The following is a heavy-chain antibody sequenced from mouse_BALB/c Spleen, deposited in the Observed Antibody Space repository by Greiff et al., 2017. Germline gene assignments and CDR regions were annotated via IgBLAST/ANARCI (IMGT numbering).Heavy chain of an antibody. CDR3: ARSHPFYDGSPYAMDY. CDR2: ISSGSSTI. V-gene: IGHV5-17*02. J-gene: IGHJ4*01. D-gene: IGHD2-3*01. Sequence: EVKVEESGGGLVQPGGSRKLSCAASGFTFSSFGMHWVRQAPEKGLEWVAYISSGSSTIYYADTVKGRFTISRDNPKNTLFLQMTSLRSEDTAMYYCARSHPFYDGSPYAMDYWGQGTSVTVSS. CDR1: GFTFSSFG.